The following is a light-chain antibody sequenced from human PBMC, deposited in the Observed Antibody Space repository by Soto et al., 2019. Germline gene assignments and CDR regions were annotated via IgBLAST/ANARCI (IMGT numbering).Light chain of an antibody. J-gene: IGKJ2*01. Sequence: IQMTQSPSSLSASVGDRVTITCRASQGINFYLAWYQQKPGKAPKSLIYAATNVESGVPSRFSGSGSGTHFTLTINDLEPEDFATYFCQQYYPYPYTFGQGTKLEI. CDR1: QGINFY. CDR2: AAT. CDR3: QQYYPYPYT. V-gene: IGKV1-16*01.